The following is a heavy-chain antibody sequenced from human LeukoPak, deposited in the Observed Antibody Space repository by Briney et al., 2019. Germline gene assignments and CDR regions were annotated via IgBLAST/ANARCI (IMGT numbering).Heavy chain of an antibody. D-gene: IGHD5-12*01. Sequence: GASVKVSCKASGYTFTSYGISWVRQAPGQGLEWMGWISAYNGNTNYAQKLQGRVTMTTDTSTSTAYMELRSLRSDDTAVYYCARAAVVATILDYYYYGMDVWGQGTTVTVSS. CDR1: GYTFTSYG. CDR2: ISAYNGNT. CDR3: ARAAVVATILDYYYYGMDV. V-gene: IGHV1-18*01. J-gene: IGHJ6*02.